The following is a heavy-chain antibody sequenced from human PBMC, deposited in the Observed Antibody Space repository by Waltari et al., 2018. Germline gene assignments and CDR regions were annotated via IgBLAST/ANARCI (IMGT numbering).Heavy chain of an antibody. CDR2: IYYSGST. J-gene: IGHJ4*02. Sequence: QVQLQESGPGLVKPSETLSLTCTVSGGSISSYYWSWIRQPPGKGLEWIGYIYYSGSTNYNPSLKSRVTISVDTSKNQFSLKLSSVTAADTAVYYCARVGSPRTHSDSSGYYYVGFDYWGQGTLVTVSS. CDR3: ARVGSPRTHSDSSGYYYVGFDY. V-gene: IGHV4-59*01. CDR1: GGSISSYY. D-gene: IGHD3-22*01.